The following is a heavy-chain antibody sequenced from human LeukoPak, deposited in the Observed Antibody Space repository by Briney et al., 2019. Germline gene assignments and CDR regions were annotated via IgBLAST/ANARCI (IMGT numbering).Heavy chain of an antibody. J-gene: IGHJ4*02. D-gene: IGHD3-3*01. V-gene: IGHV3-74*01. CDR3: AKDHYWSIDY. Sequence: GGSLRLSCAASGFDFSSNWMHWVRHAPGQGLVWVSRIKGDGISTNYADSVKGRFTISRDIAKNTLYLQMDSLRAEDTGVYYCAKDHYWSIDYWGRGTLVTVSS. CDR2: IKGDGIST. CDR1: GFDFSSNW.